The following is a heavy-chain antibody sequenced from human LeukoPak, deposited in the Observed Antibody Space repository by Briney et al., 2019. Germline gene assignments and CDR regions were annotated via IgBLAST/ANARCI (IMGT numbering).Heavy chain of an antibody. CDR2: ISWNSGSI. CDR3: AKDSRGAAAGPFFDY. Sequence: PGGSLRLSCAASGFTFDDYAMHWVRQAPGKGLEWVSGISWNSGSIGYADSVKGRFTISRDNAKNSLYLQMNSLRAEDTALYYCAKDSRGAAAGPFFDYWGQGTLVTVSS. V-gene: IGHV3-9*01. D-gene: IGHD6-13*01. CDR1: GFTFDDYA. J-gene: IGHJ4*02.